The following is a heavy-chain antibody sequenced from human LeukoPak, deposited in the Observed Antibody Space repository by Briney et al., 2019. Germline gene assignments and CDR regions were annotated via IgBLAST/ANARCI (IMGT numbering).Heavy chain of an antibody. CDR3: AKLFAAGTSWLHYYYYYGMDV. V-gene: IGHV3-74*01. CDR2: INSDGSST. Sequence: QPGGSLRLSCAASGFTFSSYWMHWVRHAPGKGLVWVSRINSDGSSTSYADSVKGRFTISRDNSKNTLYLQMNSLRAEDTAVYYCAKLFAAGTSWLHYYYYYGMDVWGQGTTVTVSS. J-gene: IGHJ6*02. CDR1: GFTFSSYW. D-gene: IGHD6-13*01.